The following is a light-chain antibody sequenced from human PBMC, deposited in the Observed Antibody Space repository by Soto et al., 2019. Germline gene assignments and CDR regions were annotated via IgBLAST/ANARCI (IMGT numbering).Light chain of an antibody. Sequence: EIVMTQSPATLSVSPGERATLSCRASQNISNNLAWYQQKPGRSPRLLIYGASTRATGIPARFSGSGSRTEFTLTISSLQSEDFAVYYCQQYDYWPPYTFGQGTKLEIK. CDR2: GAS. J-gene: IGKJ2*01. CDR1: QNISNN. V-gene: IGKV3-15*01. CDR3: QQYDYWPPYT.